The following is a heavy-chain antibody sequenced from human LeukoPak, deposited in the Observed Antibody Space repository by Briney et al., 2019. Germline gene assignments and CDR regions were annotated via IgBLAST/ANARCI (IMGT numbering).Heavy chain of an antibody. D-gene: IGHD3-3*01. Sequence: SETLSLTCTVSGGSISSSSYSWGWIRQPPGKGLEWIGSIYYSGSTCYNPSLKSRVTISVDTSKNQFSLKLSSVTAADTAVYYCARLSGFWSGYYDYWGQGTLVTVSS. CDR2: IYYSGST. J-gene: IGHJ4*02. CDR1: GGSISSSSYS. CDR3: ARLSGFWSGYYDY. V-gene: IGHV4-39*01.